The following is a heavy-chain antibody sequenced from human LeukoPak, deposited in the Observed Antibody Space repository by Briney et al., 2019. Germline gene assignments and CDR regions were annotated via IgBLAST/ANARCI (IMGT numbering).Heavy chain of an antibody. D-gene: IGHD5-12*01. CDR1: GFTFSSYW. CDR3: AREVVATLTAFDF. V-gene: IGHV3-74*01. CDR2: INPDGSTT. J-gene: IGHJ3*01. Sequence: LGGSLRLSYEASGFTFSSYWMHWVRQAPGKGLVWVSRINPDGSTTSYADSVKGRFTISRDNAKNTLNLQMNSLRVEDTAVYYCAREVVATLTAFDFWGQGTMVTVSS.